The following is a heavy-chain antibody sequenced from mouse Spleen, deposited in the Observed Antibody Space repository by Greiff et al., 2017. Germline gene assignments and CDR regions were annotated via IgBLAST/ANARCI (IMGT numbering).Heavy chain of an antibody. D-gene: IGHD1-1*01. Sequence: VMLVESGPGLVAPSQSLSITCTISGFSLTSYGVHWVRQPPGKGLEWLVVIWSDGSTTYNSALKSRLSISKDNPKSQVFLKVNSLQADDTAMYYCARQSPYYYDGSYEGYYAMDYWGQGTSVTVSS. J-gene: IGHJ4*01. CDR2: IWSDGST. CDR3: ARQSPYYYDGSYEGYYAMDY. CDR1: GFSLTSYG. V-gene: IGHV2-6-1*01.